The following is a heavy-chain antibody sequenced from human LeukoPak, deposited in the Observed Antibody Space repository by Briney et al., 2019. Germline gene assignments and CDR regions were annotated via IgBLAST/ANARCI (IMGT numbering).Heavy chain of an antibody. V-gene: IGHV4-59*01. D-gene: IGHD3-16*01. CDR3: ARDKLSFGSRYNWFDP. CDR2: IYYSGST. Sequence: SEALSLTCTVSGGSISSYYWSWIRQPPGKGLEWIGYIYYSGSTNYNPSLKSRVTISVDTSKNQFSLKLTSVTAADTAVYYCARDKLSFGSRYNWFDPWGQGSLVTVSS. J-gene: IGHJ5*02. CDR1: GGSISSYY.